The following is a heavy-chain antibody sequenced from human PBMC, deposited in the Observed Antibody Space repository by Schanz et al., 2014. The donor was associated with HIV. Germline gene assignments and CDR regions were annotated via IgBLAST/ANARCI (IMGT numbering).Heavy chain of an antibody. J-gene: IGHJ6*02. Sequence: QVWLVQSGAEVKKPGASVKVSCKASGGTFSNYAINWVRQAPGQGLEWMGWMNPNRGNAGFAQNFQGRVTLTRDTSITTAYMELTSLRPEDTAVYYCARRRGWGSYRYFPYGLDVWGQGTTVTVSS. CDR1: GGTFSNYA. CDR3: ARRRGWGSYRYFPYGLDV. CDR2: MNPNRGNA. V-gene: IGHV1-8*02. D-gene: IGHD3-16*02.